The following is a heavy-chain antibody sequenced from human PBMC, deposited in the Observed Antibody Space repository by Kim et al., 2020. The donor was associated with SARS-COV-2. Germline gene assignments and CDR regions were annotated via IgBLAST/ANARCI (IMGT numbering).Heavy chain of an antibody. CDR3: TRDDSFGMDV. CDR2: T. Sequence: TTYADSVKGRFTISRDNARNTVYLQMNSLRAEDTAVYYCTRDDSFGMDVWGQWTTVTVSS. V-gene: IGHV3-74*01. J-gene: IGHJ6*02.